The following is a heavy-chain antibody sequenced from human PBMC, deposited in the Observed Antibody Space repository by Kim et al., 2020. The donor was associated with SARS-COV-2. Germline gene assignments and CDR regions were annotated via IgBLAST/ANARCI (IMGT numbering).Heavy chain of an antibody. D-gene: IGHD3-9*01. Sequence: GGSLRLSCAASGFTFSSYAMSWVRQAPGKGLEWVSAISGSGGSTYYADSVKGRFTISRDNSKNTLYLQMNSLRAEDTAVYYCAKDRILTGYGYDAFDIWGQGTMVTVSS. CDR3: AKDRILTGYGYDAFDI. J-gene: IGHJ3*02. V-gene: IGHV3-23*01. CDR2: ISGSGGST. CDR1: GFTFSSYA.